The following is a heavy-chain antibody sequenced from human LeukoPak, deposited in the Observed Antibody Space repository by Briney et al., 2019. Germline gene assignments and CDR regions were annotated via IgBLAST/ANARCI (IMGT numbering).Heavy chain of an antibody. Sequence: SVKVSCKASGGTFSSYAISWVRQAPGQGLEWMGGIIPIFGTANYAQKFQGRVTITADESTSTAYMELSSLRSEDTAAYYCARAPNCGGDCDYWGQGTLVTVSS. V-gene: IGHV1-69*13. CDR2: IIPIFGTA. CDR3: ARAPNCGGDCDY. D-gene: IGHD2-21*01. J-gene: IGHJ4*02. CDR1: GGTFSSYA.